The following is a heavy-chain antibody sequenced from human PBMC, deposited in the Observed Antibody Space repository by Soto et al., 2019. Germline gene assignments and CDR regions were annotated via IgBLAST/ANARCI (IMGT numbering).Heavy chain of an antibody. J-gene: IGHJ4*02. Sequence: PGGSLRLSCAASGFTFSSYEMNWVRQAPGKGLEWVSYISSSGSTIYYADSVKGRFTISRDNAKNSLYLQMNSLRAEDTAVYYCASFHFDWSPFDYWGQGTLVAVSS. D-gene: IGHD3-9*01. CDR2: ISSSGSTI. CDR1: GFTFSSYE. V-gene: IGHV3-48*03. CDR3: ASFHFDWSPFDY.